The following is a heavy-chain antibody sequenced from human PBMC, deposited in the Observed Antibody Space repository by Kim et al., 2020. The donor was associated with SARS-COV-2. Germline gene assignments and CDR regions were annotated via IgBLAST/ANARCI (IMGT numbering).Heavy chain of an antibody. CDR1: GFTFSSYG. D-gene: IGHD3-10*01. J-gene: IGHJ2*01. CDR2: IWYDGSNK. CDR3: ARDPVGELLNFSWYFDL. V-gene: IGHV3-33*01. Sequence: GGSLRLSCAASGFTFSSYGMHWVRQAPGKGLEWVAVIWYDGSNKYYADSVKGRFTISRDNSKNTLYLQMNSLRAEDTAVYYCARDPVGELLNFSWYFDLWGRGTLVTVSS.